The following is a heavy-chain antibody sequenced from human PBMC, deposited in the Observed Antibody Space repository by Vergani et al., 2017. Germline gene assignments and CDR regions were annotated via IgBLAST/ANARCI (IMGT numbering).Heavy chain of an antibody. CDR1: GGTFSSYA. Sequence: VQLVESGAEVKKPGSSVKVSCKASGGTFSSYAISWVRQAPGQGLEWMGGLIPIFGTANYAQKFQGRVTITADESTSTAYLERSSLRSEDTAVYYCASTTGGVDYYYYMDVWGKGTTVTVSS. V-gene: IGHV1-69*01. J-gene: IGHJ6*03. CDR3: ASTTGGVDYYYYMDV. CDR2: LIPIFGTA. D-gene: IGHD1-1*01.